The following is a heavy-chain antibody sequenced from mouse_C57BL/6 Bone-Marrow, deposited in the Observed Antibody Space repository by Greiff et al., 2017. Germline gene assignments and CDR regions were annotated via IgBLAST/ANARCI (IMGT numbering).Heavy chain of an antibody. CDR1: GFNIKDDY. V-gene: IGHV14-4*01. Sequence: EVQLQQSGAELVRPGASVKLSCTASGFNIKDDYMHWVKQRPEQGLEWIGWIDPDNGDTEYASNFQGRATITTATSSNTAYLHLSSLISEDTAVYYCTALGFAYWGQGTLVTVSA. CDR2: IDPDNGDT. CDR3: TALGFAY. J-gene: IGHJ3*01.